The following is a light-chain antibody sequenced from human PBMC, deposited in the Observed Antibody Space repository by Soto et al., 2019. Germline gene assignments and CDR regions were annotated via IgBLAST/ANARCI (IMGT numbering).Light chain of an antibody. CDR2: DVG. CDR3: NSYRNTAARYV. V-gene: IGLV2-14*03. J-gene: IGLJ1*01. Sequence: QSVLNQPASVSGSPGQSITISCTGTSSDVGGYNYVSWYQHRPGEVPKLIIYDVGNRPSGISDRFSGPKSGNTASLTISGLRAEDEADYYCNSYRNTAARYVFGTGTKVTVL. CDR1: SSDVGGYNY.